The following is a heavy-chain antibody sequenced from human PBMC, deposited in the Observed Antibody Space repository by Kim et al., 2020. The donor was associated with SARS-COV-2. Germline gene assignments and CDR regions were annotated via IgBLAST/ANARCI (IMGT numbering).Heavy chain of an antibody. CDR2: IYYSGST. J-gene: IGHJ3*02. CDR3: ARHKLSGDAFDI. D-gene: IGHD6-19*01. CDR1: GGSISSSSYY. Sequence: SETLSLTCTVSGGSISSSSYYWGWIRQPPGKGLEWIGSIYYSGSTYYNPSLKSRVTISVDTSKNQFSLKLSPVTAADPAASYCARHKLSGDAFDILSQVT. V-gene: IGHV4-39*01.